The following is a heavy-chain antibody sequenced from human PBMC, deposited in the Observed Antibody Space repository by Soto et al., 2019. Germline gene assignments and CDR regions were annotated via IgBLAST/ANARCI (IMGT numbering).Heavy chain of an antibody. V-gene: IGHV4-34*01. CDR3: ARAPKVSGSSQTRPDF. CDR1: SGSFSGYY. J-gene: IGHJ4*02. Sequence: QVQLHQWGAGLLKPSETLSLACSIYSGSFSGYYWSWIRQPPGKGLEWIGEISQSGNTNYSPSLKRRVSISIDTSKKQSSLNLASVSAADTAVYYCARAPKVSGSSQTRPDFWGQGTLVTVSS. D-gene: IGHD6-6*01. CDR2: ISQSGNT.